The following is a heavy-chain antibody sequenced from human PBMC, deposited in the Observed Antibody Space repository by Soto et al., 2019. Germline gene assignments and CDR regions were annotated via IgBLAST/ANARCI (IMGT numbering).Heavy chain of an antibody. J-gene: IGHJ5*02. V-gene: IGHV4-30-4*01. CDR3: AGYDFWSAKRFDP. CDR2: IYYSGST. CDR1: GGSIRSGDYY. D-gene: IGHD3-3*01. Sequence: QVQLQESGPGLVKPSQTLSLTCTVSGGSIRSGDYYWSWIRQPPGKGLEWIGYIYYSGSTYYNPSLKSRVXXSXDXXKNQFALNLSSVTAADTAVYYCAGYDFWSAKRFDPWGQGTLVTVSS.